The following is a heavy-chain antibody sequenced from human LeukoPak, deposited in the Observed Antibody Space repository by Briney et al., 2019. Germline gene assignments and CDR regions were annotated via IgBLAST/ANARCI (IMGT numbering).Heavy chain of an antibody. J-gene: IGHJ6*04. CDR3: AELGIAMIGGV. D-gene: IGHD3-10*02. Sequence: PGGSLRLSCAASGFTFSNYAMSWVRQAPGKGLEWVSAITATSSSTYDADSVQGRFTISRDNAKNSLYLQMNSLRAEDTAVYYCAELGIAMIGGVWGKGTTVTISS. CDR2: ITATSSST. CDR1: GFTFSNYA. V-gene: IGHV3-23*01.